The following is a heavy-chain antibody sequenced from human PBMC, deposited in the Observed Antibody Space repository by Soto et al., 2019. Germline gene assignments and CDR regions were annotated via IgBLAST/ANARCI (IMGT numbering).Heavy chain of an antibody. Sequence: SGPTLVNPTQTLTLTCTFSGFSLSTSGMCVSWIRQPPGKALEWLARIDWDDDKYYSTSLKTRLTISKDTSKNQVVLTMTNMDPVDTATYYCARIGSHYPGADHLDYWGQGTLVTVSS. CDR1: GFSLSTSGMC. D-gene: IGHD1-26*01. CDR2: IDWDDDK. J-gene: IGHJ4*02. CDR3: ARIGSHYPGADHLDY. V-gene: IGHV2-70*11.